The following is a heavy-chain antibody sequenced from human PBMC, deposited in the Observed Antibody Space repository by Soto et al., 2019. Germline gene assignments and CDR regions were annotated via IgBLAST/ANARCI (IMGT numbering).Heavy chain of an antibody. V-gene: IGHV3-48*03. J-gene: IGHJ4*02. CDR1: GFAFNTYE. Sequence: WGSLRLSCTSSGFAFNTYEINWVRQAPGKGLEWVSYISSICSTIYYVDSVKGLFTISRDNAQNSLFLQMNSLRADDTAMYFCARSLFMVAPDNEPFDYWGQGTLVTVSS. CDR3: ARSLFMVAPDNEPFDY. D-gene: IGHD5-12*01. CDR2: ISSICSTI.